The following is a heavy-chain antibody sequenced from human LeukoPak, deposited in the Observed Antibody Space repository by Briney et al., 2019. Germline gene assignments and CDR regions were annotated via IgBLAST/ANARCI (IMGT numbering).Heavy chain of an antibody. J-gene: IGHJ4*02. Sequence: PGGSLRLSCAASGFTLSDHYMDWVRQAPGKGLEWVGRTRNKADSYTTVYAASVNGRFTISRDDSRSSLYLQMNSLKTEDTAVYYCTRGGPYGGSSAFDYWGQGTLVTVSS. CDR3: TRGGPYGGSSAFDY. D-gene: IGHD4-23*01. V-gene: IGHV3-72*01. CDR1: GFTLSDHY. CDR2: TRNKADSYTT.